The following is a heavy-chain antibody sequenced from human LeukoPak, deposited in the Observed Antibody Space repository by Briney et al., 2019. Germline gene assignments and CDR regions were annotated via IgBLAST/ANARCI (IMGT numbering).Heavy chain of an antibody. CDR1: GFTFSSYG. Sequence: PGGSLRLSCAASGFTFSSYGMHWVRQAPGKGLEWVAFIRNDGSNKYYADSVRGRFTISRDNSKNTLYLQMNSLRAEDTAVYYCARVGSNPWPDAYYYCMDVWGKGTTVTVSS. D-gene: IGHD1-26*01. CDR2: IRNDGSNK. CDR3: ARVGSNPWPDAYYYCMDV. V-gene: IGHV3-30*02. J-gene: IGHJ6*03.